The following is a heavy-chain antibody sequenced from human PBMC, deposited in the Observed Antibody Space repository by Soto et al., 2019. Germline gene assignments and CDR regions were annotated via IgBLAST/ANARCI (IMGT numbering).Heavy chain of an antibody. CDR3: TTDLGYCSSTSCSAYGMDV. V-gene: IGHV3-15*01. D-gene: IGHD2-2*01. CDR2: IKSKTDGGTT. CDR1: GFTFSNAW. Sequence: EVQLVESGGGLVKPGGSLRLSCAASGFTFSNAWMSWVRQAPGKGLEWVGRIKSKTDGGTTDYAAPVKGRFTISRDDSKNTLYLQMNSLKTEDTAVYYCTTDLGYCSSTSCSAYGMDVWGQGTTVTVSS. J-gene: IGHJ6*02.